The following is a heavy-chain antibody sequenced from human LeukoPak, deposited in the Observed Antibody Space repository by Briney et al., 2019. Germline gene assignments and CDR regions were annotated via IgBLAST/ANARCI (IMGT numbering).Heavy chain of an antibody. Sequence: ASVKVSCKASGYTFTNYAIHWVRQAPGQRLEWMGWINAGNGGTKYTQKLQDRVTITWDTSANTAYMELSSLSSEDTAVYYCARNLVGKTDFDYWGQGTLVTVSS. D-gene: IGHD3-16*01. V-gene: IGHV1-3*01. CDR1: GYTFTNYA. CDR3: ARNLVGKTDFDY. CDR2: INAGNGGT. J-gene: IGHJ4*02.